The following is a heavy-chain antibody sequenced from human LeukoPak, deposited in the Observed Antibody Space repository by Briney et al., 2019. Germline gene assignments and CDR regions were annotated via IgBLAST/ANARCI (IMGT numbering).Heavy chain of an antibody. CDR3: ARGSTGNTNYYYGMDV. J-gene: IGHJ6*02. CDR1: GFTVSSNH. V-gene: IGHV3-53*01. CDR2: FYSGGDT. D-gene: IGHD1-7*01. Sequence: GGSLRLSCAVSGFTVSSNHMSWVRQAPGKGLEWVSVFYSGGDTHYADSVKGRFTISRDNSKNTLYLQMNSLRAEDTAVYYCARGSTGNTNYYYGMDVWGQGTTVTVSS.